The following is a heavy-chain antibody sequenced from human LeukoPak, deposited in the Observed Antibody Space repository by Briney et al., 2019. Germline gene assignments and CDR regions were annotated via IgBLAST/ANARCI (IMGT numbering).Heavy chain of an antibody. V-gene: IGHV4-38-2*02. Sequence: SETLSLTCTVSGYSISSGYFWGWIRQPPGKGLEWIGTIYNSGSTYYNASLESRVTISVDTSKNQFSLKLSSVTAADTAVYYCARAYSSSWYFNWFDPWGQGTLVTVST. CDR1: GYSISSGYF. CDR3: ARAYSSSWYFNWFDP. CDR2: IYNSGST. D-gene: IGHD6-13*01. J-gene: IGHJ5*02.